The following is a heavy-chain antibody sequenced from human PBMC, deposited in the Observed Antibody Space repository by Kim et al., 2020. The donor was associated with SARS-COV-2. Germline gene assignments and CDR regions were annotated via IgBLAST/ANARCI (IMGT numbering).Heavy chain of an antibody. CDR1: GFTFSSYA. V-gene: IGHV3-30*04. D-gene: IGHD4-17*01. Sequence: GGSLRLSCAASGFTFSSYAMHWVRQAPGKGLEWVAVISYDGSNKYYADSVKGRFTISRDNSKNTLYLQMNSLRAEDTAVYYCARDHSTGDYPDNSFDYWGQGTLVTVSS. CDR2: ISYDGSNK. CDR3: ARDHSTGDYPDNSFDY. J-gene: IGHJ4*02.